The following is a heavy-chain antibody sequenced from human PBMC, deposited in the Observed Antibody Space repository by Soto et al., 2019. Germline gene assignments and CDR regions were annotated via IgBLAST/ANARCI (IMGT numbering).Heavy chain of an antibody. CDR1: GFTFSSSG. CDR3: AKGVNYYDSSGYYFDY. Sequence: GSLRLSCAASGFTFSSSGMNWVRQAPGKGLEWVSGISNSGGRTYYAGSVKGRFTISRDNSKNTLYLQMNSLRDEDTAVYLCAKGVNYYDSSGYYFDYWGPGTQVTVSS. D-gene: IGHD3-22*01. V-gene: IGHV3-23*01. CDR2: ISNSGGRT. J-gene: IGHJ4*02.